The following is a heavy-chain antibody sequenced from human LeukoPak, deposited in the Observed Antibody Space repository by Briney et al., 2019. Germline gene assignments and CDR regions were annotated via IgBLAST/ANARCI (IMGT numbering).Heavy chain of an antibody. CDR1: GFTFSSHT. CDR3: ARNFRSLDY. CDR2: ISSTSSDM. J-gene: IGHJ4*02. V-gene: IGHV3-21*01. Sequence: GGSLRLSCAASGFTFSSHTMTWVRQAPGKGLEWVSSISSTSSDMYYTDSVKGRFTISRDNAKNSLYLQMNSLRAEDTAVYYCARNFRSLDYWGQGTLVTVSS.